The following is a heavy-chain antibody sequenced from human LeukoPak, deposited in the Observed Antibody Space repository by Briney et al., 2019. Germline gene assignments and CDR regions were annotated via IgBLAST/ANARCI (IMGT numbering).Heavy chain of an antibody. V-gene: IGHV3-74*01. CDR2: ISGDGSST. CDR3: ARTYLVGWYFDL. D-gene: IGHD3-16*01. Sequence: GGSLRLSCAASGLIFRYYWMHWVRQAPGKELVWVSRISGDGSSTNYADSVKGRFTISRDNAKNTLYLQMNSLRAEDTAVYYCARTYLVGWYFDLWGRGALVTVSS. CDR1: GLIFRYYW. J-gene: IGHJ2*01.